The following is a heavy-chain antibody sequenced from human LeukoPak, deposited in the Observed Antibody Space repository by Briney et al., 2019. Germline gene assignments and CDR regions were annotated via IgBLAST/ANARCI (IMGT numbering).Heavy chain of an antibody. CDR2: ISAYNGNT. D-gene: IGHD6-19*01. Sequence: ASVKVSCKASGYTFTRYGISWVRQAPGQGLEWMGWISAYNGNTNYAQKLQGRVTMTTDTSTSTAYMELRGLRSDDTAVYYCARDQGSSGWYGVFDYWGQGTLVTVSS. J-gene: IGHJ4*02. CDR1: GYTFTRYG. CDR3: ARDQGSSGWYGVFDY. V-gene: IGHV1-18*01.